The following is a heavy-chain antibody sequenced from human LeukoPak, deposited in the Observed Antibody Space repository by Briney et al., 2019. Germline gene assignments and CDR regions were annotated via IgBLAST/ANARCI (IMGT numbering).Heavy chain of an antibody. D-gene: IGHD6-19*01. J-gene: IGHJ4*02. V-gene: IGHV4-59*01. Sequence: SETLSLTCTVSGGSISSYYWSWIRQPPGKGLEWIGYIYYSGSTNYNPSLKSRVTISVDTSKNQFSLKLSSVTAAGTAVYYCARESSSGFYFHYWGQGALVTVSS. CDR2: IYYSGST. CDR1: GGSISSYY. CDR3: ARESSSGFYFHY.